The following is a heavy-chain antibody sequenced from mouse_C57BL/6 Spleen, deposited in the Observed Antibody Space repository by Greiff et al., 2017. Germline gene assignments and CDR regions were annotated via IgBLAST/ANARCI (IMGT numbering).Heavy chain of an antibody. CDR3: ARRPDSSGYWFAY. CDR1: GYTFTDHT. V-gene: IGHV1-78*01. J-gene: IGHJ3*01. CDR2: IYPRDGST. D-gene: IGHD3-2*02. Sequence: VKLLESDAELVKPGASVKISCKVSGYTFTDHTIHWMKQRPEQGLEWIGYIYPRDGSTKYNEKFKGKATLTADKSSSTAYMQLNSLTSEDSAVYFCARRPDSSGYWFAYWGQGTLVTVSA.